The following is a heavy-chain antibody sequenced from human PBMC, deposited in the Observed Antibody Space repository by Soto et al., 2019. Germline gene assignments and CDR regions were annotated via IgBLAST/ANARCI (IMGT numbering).Heavy chain of an antibody. J-gene: IGHJ6*02. CDR1: AYMFKPFY. CDR2: TTRNSGDS. CDR3: ATARRGSVSLEAIDV. D-gene: IGHD3-10*01. Sequence: QVQLVQSGAEVKPPGASVKVSCKATAYMFKPFYIHWVRQAPGEGLEWMGWTTRNSGDSMLAHKSHGRVTLTRDTGLNTVYLDSHKLTSLDSNMHYCATARRGSVSLEAIDVWGQGTTGFVSS. V-gene: IGHV1-2*02.